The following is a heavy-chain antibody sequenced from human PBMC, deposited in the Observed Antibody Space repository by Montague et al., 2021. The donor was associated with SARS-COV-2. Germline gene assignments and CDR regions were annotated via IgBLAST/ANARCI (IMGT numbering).Heavy chain of an antibody. D-gene: IGHD6-13*01. CDR3: AHRKVLAAAWDY. J-gene: IGHJ4*02. CDR1: GFSLSTSGMC. V-gene: IGHV2-5*08. Sequence: PALVKPTQTLTLTCTFSGFSLSTSGMCVSWIRQPPGKALEWLALIYWDDDKRYSPSLKSRLTITKDTSKNQEVLTMTNMDPVDTATYYCAHRKVLAAAWDYWGQGTLVTVSS. CDR2: IYWDDDK.